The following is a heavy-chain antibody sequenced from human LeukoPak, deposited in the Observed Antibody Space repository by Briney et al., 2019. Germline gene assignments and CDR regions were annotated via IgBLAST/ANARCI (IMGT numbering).Heavy chain of an antibody. CDR2: ISSSGHII. CDR3: AREKSGPLDY. J-gene: IGHJ4*02. D-gene: IGHD2-15*01. CDR1: GFSFSSYR. V-gene: IGHV3-48*03. Sequence: GGSLRLSCAASGFSFSSYRMNWVRQAPGKGLEWVSYISSSGHIIYYADSLKGRFTISRDNAKNSLYLQMNSLRAEDTAVYYCAREKSGPLDYWGQGTLVTVSS.